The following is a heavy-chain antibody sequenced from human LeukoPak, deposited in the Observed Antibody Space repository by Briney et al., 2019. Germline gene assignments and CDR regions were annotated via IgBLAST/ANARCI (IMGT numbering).Heavy chain of an antibody. Sequence: EASVKVSCKASGYTFTGYYMHWVRQAPGQGLEWMGWINPNSGGTNYAQKFQGRVTMTRDTSISTAYMELSRLRSDGTAVYYCARLITGTSRIKTYYFDYWGQGTLVTVSS. J-gene: IGHJ4*02. D-gene: IGHD1-20*01. V-gene: IGHV1-2*02. CDR2: INPNSGGT. CDR3: ARLITGTSRIKTYYFDY. CDR1: GYTFTGYY.